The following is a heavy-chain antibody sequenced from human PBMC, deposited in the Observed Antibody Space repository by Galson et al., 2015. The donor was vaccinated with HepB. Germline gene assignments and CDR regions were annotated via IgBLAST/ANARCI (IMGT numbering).Heavy chain of an antibody. CDR2: LTASGDKT. J-gene: IGHJ4*02. CDR1: GFTFSTRA. CDR3: ATITSFGNNFDS. V-gene: IGHV3-23*01. Sequence: SLRPSCAASGFTFSTRAMTWVRQAPGKGLEWASSLTASGDKTFYADSVQGHFTISRDNSKNTLYLQMNSLRAEDTAVYYCATITSFGNNFDSWGQGTLVTVST. D-gene: IGHD3-10*01.